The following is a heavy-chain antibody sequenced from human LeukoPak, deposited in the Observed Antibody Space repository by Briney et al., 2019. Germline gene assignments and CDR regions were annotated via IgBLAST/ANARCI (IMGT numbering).Heavy chain of an antibody. CDR3: SRACDLWSGYNTIVY. CDR1: GFTFSSYW. V-gene: IGHV3-7*01. J-gene: IGHJ4*02. CDR2: IKLDGSEK. D-gene: IGHD3-3*01. Sequence: PGGSLRLSCAASGFTFSSYWMSWVRQAPGHGLEWVGNIKLDGSEKSSVHTVQGRFTIPSATAKNSPYLQLNSLRPDDTAVYSCSRACDLWSGYNTIVYWGEGTLVTVSS.